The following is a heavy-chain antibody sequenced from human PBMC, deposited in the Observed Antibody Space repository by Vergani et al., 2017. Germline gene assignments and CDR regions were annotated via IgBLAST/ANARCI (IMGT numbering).Heavy chain of an antibody. CDR3: ARVGYSYGYRIYYYYGMDV. Sequence: QVPLVQSGAEVIKPGASVMVSCMASGYSFSDYYIHWVRQAPGQGLEWMGGIIPIFGTANYAQKFQGRVTITADESTSTAYMELSSLRSEDTAVYYCARVGYSYGYRIYYYYGMDVWGQGTTVTVSS. CDR1: GYSFSDYY. CDR2: IIPIFGTA. V-gene: IGHV1-69*01. J-gene: IGHJ6*02. D-gene: IGHD5-18*01.